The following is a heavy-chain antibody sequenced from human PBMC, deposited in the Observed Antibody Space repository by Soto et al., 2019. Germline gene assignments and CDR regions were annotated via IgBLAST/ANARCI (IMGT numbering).Heavy chain of an antibody. V-gene: IGHV4-34*01. J-gene: IGHJ1*01. CDR1: GGSFSGYY. Sequence: ETQSLTCAVYGGSFSGYYCSCIRPPPGKGLEWIGYINHSGSTNYNPSLKSRVTISVDTSKNQFSLKLSSVTAADTAVYYCARGLRVGTPYFQHWGQGTLVTVSS. CDR3: ARGLRVGTPYFQH. CDR2: INHSGST. D-gene: IGHD6-13*01.